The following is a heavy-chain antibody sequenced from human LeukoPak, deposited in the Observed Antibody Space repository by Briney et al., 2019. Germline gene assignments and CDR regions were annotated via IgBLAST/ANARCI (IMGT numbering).Heavy chain of an antibody. Sequence: ASVKVSCKASGYTFTSYDINWVRQATGQGLEWMGWMNPNSGNTGYAQKFQGRVTMTRNTSISTAYMELSSLRSEDTAVYYCASPSSGSYPSYYYYGVDVWGQGTTVTVSS. CDR1: GYTFTSYD. J-gene: IGHJ6*02. CDR2: MNPNSGNT. CDR3: ASPSSGSYPSYYYYGVDV. V-gene: IGHV1-8*01. D-gene: IGHD1-26*01.